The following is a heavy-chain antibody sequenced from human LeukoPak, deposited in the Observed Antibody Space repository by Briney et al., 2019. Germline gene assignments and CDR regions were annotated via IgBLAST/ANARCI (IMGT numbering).Heavy chain of an antibody. D-gene: IGHD3-22*01. V-gene: IGHV3-23*01. CDR3: AKDISSGYYWASDC. CDR2: ISASAGST. CDR1: GFTFSSYA. Sequence: GGSLRLSCAASGFTFSSYAMSWVRQAPGKGLEWVSTISASAGSTYYADSVKGRFTVSRDNSKNTLFLQMNSLRAEDTAVYYCAKDISSGYYWASDCWGQGTLVTVSS. J-gene: IGHJ4*02.